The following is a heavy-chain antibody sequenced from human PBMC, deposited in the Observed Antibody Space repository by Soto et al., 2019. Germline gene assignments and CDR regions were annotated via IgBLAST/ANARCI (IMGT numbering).Heavy chain of an antibody. CDR3: AKAPKEDYYYCMDV. CDR1: GFTFNNYA. Sequence: GGSLRLSCAASGFTFNNYAMSWVRQAPGKGLEWVSAISASDGSTYYADSVKGRFTISRDNSKNTLYLQMNSLRAEDTAVYYCAKAPKEDYYYCMDVWGKGTTVTVSS. V-gene: IGHV3-23*01. J-gene: IGHJ6*03. CDR2: ISASDGST.